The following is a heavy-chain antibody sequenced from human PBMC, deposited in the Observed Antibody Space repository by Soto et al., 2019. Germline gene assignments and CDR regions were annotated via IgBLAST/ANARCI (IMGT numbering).Heavy chain of an antibody. Sequence: EVQLVESGGGLVKPGGSLRLSCAASGFTFPNAWIHWVRQAPGKGLEWVGRIKSKTAGGTTDYAAPVKGRFAVSRDDSRNMVYLQMNNLKTEDTCIYYCTTDSYSSIIVVRFDYWGQGTVVTVSS. CDR3: TTDSYSSIIVVRFDY. CDR2: IKSKTAGGTT. D-gene: IGHD3-22*01. CDR1: GFTFPNAW. V-gene: IGHV3-15*07. J-gene: IGHJ4*02.